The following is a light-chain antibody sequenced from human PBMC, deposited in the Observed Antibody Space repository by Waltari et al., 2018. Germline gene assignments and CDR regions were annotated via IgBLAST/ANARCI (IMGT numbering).Light chain of an antibody. J-gene: IGKJ1*01. CDR2: GAS. CDR1: QDISKY. Sequence: IQMTQSPSLLSASVRDRGHHTCQASQDISKYLSWYQQKPGKAPKLLIYGASNLETGVPSRFSGSGSRTDFTFTISSLQPEDVATYYCQQYDNLPVTFGQGTKVEIK. CDR3: QQYDNLPVT. V-gene: IGKV1-33*01.